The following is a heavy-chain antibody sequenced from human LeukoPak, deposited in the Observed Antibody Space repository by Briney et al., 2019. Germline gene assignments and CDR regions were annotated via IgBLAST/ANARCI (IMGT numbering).Heavy chain of an antibody. CDR1: GYTFTSYG. CDR3: ARTYSGSHSDYYYYMDV. V-gene: IGHV1-18*01. D-gene: IGHD1-26*01. CDR2: ISAYNGNT. J-gene: IGHJ6*03. Sequence: ASVKVSCKASGYTFTSYGISWVRQAPGQGLEWMGWISAYNGNTNYAQKLQGRVTMTTDTSTSTAYMELRSLRSDDTAVYYCARTYSGSHSDYYYYMDVWGKGTTVTVSS.